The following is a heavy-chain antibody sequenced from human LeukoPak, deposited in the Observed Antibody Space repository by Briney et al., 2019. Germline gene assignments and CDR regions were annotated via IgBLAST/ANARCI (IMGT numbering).Heavy chain of an antibody. D-gene: IGHD3-22*01. CDR3: ARTDYYDSSVIYYYALDI. Sequence: SETLSLTCTVSDGSISNYYWSWVRQPPGKGLEWIASIDNSGSTNYNPSLRSRVTISIDTSRNQFSLKLSSVTAADTAVYYCARTDYYDSSVIYYYALDIWGQGTMVTVSS. J-gene: IGHJ3*02. CDR2: IDNSGST. V-gene: IGHV4-59*01. CDR1: DGSISNYY.